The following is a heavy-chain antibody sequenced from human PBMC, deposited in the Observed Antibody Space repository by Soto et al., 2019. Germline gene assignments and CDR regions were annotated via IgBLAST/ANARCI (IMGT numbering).Heavy chain of an antibody. D-gene: IGHD3-3*01. J-gene: IGHJ6*03. CDR2: ISSSSSYI. Sequence: GGSLRLSCAASGFTFSSYSMNWVRQAPGKGLEWVSSISSSSSYIYYADSVKGRFTISRDNAKNSLYLQMNSLRAEDTAVYYCARGSDDFWSGTNSYYYYYYMDVWGKGTTVTVSS. V-gene: IGHV3-21*01. CDR1: GFTFSSYS. CDR3: ARGSDDFWSGTNSYYYYYYMDV.